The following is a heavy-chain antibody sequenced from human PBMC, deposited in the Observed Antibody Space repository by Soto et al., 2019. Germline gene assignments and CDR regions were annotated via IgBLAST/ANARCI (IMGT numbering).Heavy chain of an antibody. CDR3: ARDSNSLGAFDI. J-gene: IGHJ3*02. Sequence: SVKVSCKASGGTFSSYAISWVRQAPGQGLEWMGGIIPIFGTANYAQKFQGRVTITADESTSTAYMELSSLRSEDTAVYYCARDSNSLGAFDIWGQGTMVTVSS. D-gene: IGHD7-27*01. CDR2: IIPIFGTA. CDR1: GGTFSSYA. V-gene: IGHV1-69*13.